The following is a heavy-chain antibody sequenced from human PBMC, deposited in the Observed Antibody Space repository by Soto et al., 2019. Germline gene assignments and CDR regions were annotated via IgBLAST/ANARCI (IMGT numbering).Heavy chain of an antibody. J-gene: IGHJ4*02. CDR1: GFPFSGYV. CDR3: ARTLRAGGNYFLDY. Sequence: EVQLVESGGGLVQPGGSLRLSCAASGFPFSGYVMNWVHQAPGKGLEWVSYIGSSSSSSTIYYADSVKGRFTVSRDSARNSLFLQMNSLRDEDTAVYYCARTLRAGGNYFLDYWGLGTQVTVSS. D-gene: IGHD1-26*01. CDR2: IGSSSSSSTI. V-gene: IGHV3-48*02.